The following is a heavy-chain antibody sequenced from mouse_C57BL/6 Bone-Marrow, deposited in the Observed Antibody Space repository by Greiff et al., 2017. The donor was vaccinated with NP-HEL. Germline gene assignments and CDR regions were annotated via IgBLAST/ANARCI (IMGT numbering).Heavy chain of an antibody. CDR3: ARNLEGYYSNYVFAY. CDR2: LWTGGGT. V-gene: IGHV2-9-1*01. D-gene: IGHD2-5*01. Sequence: QVQLKESGPGLVAPSQSLSITCTVSGFSLTSYAISWVRQPPGKGLEWLGVLWTGGGTNYNSALKSRLSISKDNSKSQVFLKMNSLQTDDTARYYCARNLEGYYSNYVFAYWGQGTLVTVSA. CDR1: GFSLTSYA. J-gene: IGHJ3*01.